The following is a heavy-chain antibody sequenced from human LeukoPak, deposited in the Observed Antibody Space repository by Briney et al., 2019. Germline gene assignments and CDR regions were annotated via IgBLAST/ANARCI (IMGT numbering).Heavy chain of an antibody. CDR2: IYTTGST. CDR3: ARRGTIFGPESL. CDR1: GGSISVYY. Sequence: SETLSLTCTVSGGSISVYYWSWIRQPPGKGLEWIGYIYTTGSTDYNPSLRSRVTISVDTSKNQLSLNLSSVTAADTAVYYCARRGTIFGPESLWGRGTLVTVSS. D-gene: IGHD3-3*01. V-gene: IGHV4-4*09. J-gene: IGHJ2*01.